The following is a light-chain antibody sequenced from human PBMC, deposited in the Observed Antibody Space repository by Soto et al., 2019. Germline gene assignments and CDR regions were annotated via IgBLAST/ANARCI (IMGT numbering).Light chain of an antibody. Sequence: QSVLTQPASVSGSPGQSITISCTGTSSDVGGYNYVSWYQQHPGKAPKLMIYDVSRRPSGVPDRFSGSKSGNTASLTISGLQAEDEAVYYCCSYAGNKTVVFGGGTKLTVL. CDR1: SSDVGGYNY. J-gene: IGLJ3*02. V-gene: IGLV2-11*01. CDR2: DVS. CDR3: CSYAGNKTVV.